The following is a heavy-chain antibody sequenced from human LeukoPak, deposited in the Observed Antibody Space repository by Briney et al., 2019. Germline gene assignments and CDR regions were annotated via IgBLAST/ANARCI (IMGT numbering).Heavy chain of an antibody. Sequence: SETLSLTCTVSGGSISSSNYYWGWVRQPPGKGLEWIGSIYYSGSTYYNPSLKSRVTMSVDTSKNQFSLKLSSVTAADTAVYYCARSYSSGGFYYNYYYMDVWGKGTTVTVSS. J-gene: IGHJ6*03. CDR2: IYYSGST. CDR1: GGSISSSNYY. D-gene: IGHD6-19*01. CDR3: ARSYSSGGFYYNYYYMDV. V-gene: IGHV4-39*01.